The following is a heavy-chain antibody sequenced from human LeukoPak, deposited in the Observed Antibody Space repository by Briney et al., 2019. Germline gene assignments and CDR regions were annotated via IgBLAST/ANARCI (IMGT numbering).Heavy chain of an antibody. CDR3: AARSYYYGSGSYGVFDY. CDR1: GFTFTSSA. Sequence: SVKVSCKASGFTFTSSAMQWVRQARGQRLEWIGWIVVGSGNTNYAQKFQERVTITRDMSTSTACMELSSLRSEDTAVYYCAARSYYYGSGSYGVFDYWGQGTLVTVSS. D-gene: IGHD3-10*01. V-gene: IGHV1-58*02. J-gene: IGHJ4*02. CDR2: IVVGSGNT.